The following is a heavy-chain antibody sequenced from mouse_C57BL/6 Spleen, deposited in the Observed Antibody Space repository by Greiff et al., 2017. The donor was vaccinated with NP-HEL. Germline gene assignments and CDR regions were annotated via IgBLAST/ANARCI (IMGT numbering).Heavy chain of an antibody. CDR1: GFTFSDYG. J-gene: IGHJ2*01. Sequence: EVQLPESGGGLVKPGGSLKLSCAASGFTFSDYGMHWVRQAPEKGLEWVAYISSGSSTIYYADTVKGRFTISRDNAKNTLFLQMTSLRSEDTAMYYCARAGSYYFDYWGQGTTLTVSS. CDR3: ARAGSYYFDY. D-gene: IGHD1-1*01. V-gene: IGHV5-17*01. CDR2: ISSGSSTI.